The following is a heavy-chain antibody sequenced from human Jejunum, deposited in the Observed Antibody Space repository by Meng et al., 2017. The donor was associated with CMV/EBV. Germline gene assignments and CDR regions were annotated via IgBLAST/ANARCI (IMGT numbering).Heavy chain of an antibody. CDR3: ARWSQWYYDIYTGYNFYGMDV. V-gene: IGHV3-23*01. CDR1: YA. Sequence: YAVTWVRQATGKGLRSVASISDGGTYSYHADSVKGRFTISRDNSKNTLYLQMNSLRAEDTAVYYCARWSQWYYDIYTGYNFYGMDVWGQGTTVTVSS. J-gene: IGHJ6*02. D-gene: IGHD3-9*01. CDR2: ISDGGTYS.